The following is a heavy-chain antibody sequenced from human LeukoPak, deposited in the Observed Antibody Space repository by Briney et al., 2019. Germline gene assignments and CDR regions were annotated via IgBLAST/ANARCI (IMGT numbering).Heavy chain of an antibody. V-gene: IGHV3-23*01. Sequence: GSLRLSCAASGFTFSTYAMTWVRQAPGKGLEWVSAISGSGGSTYYADSVKGRFTISRDNSKNTLYLQMNSLRAEDTAIYYCAKGNTVTTTPFDYWGQGTLVTVSS. J-gene: IGHJ4*02. CDR3: AKGNTVTTTPFDY. D-gene: IGHD4-17*01. CDR2: ISGSGGST. CDR1: GFTFSTYA.